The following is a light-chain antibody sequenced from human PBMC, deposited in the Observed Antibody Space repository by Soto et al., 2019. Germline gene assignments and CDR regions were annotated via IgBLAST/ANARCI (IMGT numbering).Light chain of an antibody. CDR2: AAS. V-gene: IGKV1-27*01. CDR1: QGNSNY. J-gene: IGKJ1*01. CDR3: QNYNSAPWT. Sequence: DIQMTQSPSSLSASVGNRVTITCRASQGNSNYLAWYQQKPGKVPKLLIYAASTLQSGVPSRFSGSGSGTDFTLTISSLQPEDVATYYCQNYNSAPWTFGQGTKVEIK.